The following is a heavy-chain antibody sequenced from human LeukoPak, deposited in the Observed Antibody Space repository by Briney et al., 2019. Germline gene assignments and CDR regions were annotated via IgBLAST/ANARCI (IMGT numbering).Heavy chain of an antibody. CDR3: ARRKLDSGSYYFDH. Sequence: GGSLRLSCTASGFTFSSHSMNWVRQAPGKGLEWISYISSASSSIHYAASVKGRFTISRDTGNNSLYLQMNSLRAEDTAVYYCARRKLDSGSYYFDHWGQGTPVTVSS. J-gene: IGHJ4*02. V-gene: IGHV3-48*01. CDR2: ISSASSSI. D-gene: IGHD1-26*01. CDR1: GFTFSSHS.